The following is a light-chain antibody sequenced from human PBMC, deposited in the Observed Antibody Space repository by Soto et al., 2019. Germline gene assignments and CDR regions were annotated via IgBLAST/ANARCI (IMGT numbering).Light chain of an antibody. CDR3: PQCHRYLP. V-gene: IGKV1-5*01. CDR2: GHS. Sequence: DIPMTQTHSTLSGSVGDRVTITCRASQTISSWLAWYQQKPGKDPKPLISGHSSLQSGVPSRFSGSASGTEFTLPISSLQPDDIATYYRPQCHRYLPFGQGTKV. CDR1: QTISSW. J-gene: IGKJ1*01.